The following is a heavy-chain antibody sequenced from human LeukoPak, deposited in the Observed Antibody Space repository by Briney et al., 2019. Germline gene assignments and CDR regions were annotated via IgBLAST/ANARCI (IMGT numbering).Heavy chain of an antibody. V-gene: IGHV4-34*01. CDR3: ARGAWGFPWDY. CDR1: DGSFSNYY. CDR2: INHSGGT. J-gene: IGHJ4*02. Sequence: SETLSLTCAVYDGSFSNYYWTWIRQPPGKGLEWIGEINHSGGTNYSPSLKSRVAISVDTSKNQSSLRLSSVTAADTAVYYCARGAWGFPWDYWGQGTLVTVSS. D-gene: IGHD3-16*01.